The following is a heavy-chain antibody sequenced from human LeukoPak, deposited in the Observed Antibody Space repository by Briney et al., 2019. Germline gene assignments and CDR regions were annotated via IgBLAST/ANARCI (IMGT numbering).Heavy chain of an antibody. Sequence: SETLSLTCTVSGGSISSYYWSWIRQPPGKGLEWIGYIYYSGSTNYNPSLKSRVTISVDTSKNQFSLKLSSVTAADTAVYYCARGRGMDVWGQGTTVTVSS. J-gene: IGHJ6*02. CDR3: ARGRGMDV. V-gene: IGHV4-59*12. CDR1: GGSISSYY. CDR2: IYYSGST.